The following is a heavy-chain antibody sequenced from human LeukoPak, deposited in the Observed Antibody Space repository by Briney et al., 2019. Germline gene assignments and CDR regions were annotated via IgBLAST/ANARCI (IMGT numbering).Heavy chain of an antibody. Sequence: GGSLRLSCAASGFTFSDYYMSWIRQAPGKGLEWVSYISSSGSTIYYADSVKGRFTISRDNAKNSLYLQMNSLRAEDTAVYYCASDLPEALVITTGGFDYWGQGTLVTVSS. V-gene: IGHV3-11*01. CDR2: ISSSGSTI. J-gene: IGHJ4*02. D-gene: IGHD3-22*01. CDR1: GFTFSDYY. CDR3: ASDLPEALVITTGGFDY.